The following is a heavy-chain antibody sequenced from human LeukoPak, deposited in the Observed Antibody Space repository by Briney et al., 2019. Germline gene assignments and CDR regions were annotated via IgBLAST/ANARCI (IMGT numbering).Heavy chain of an antibody. V-gene: IGHV1-18*01. Sequence: ASVKVSCKASGGTFSSYAISWVRQAPGQGLEWMGWISAYNGNTNYAQKLQGRVTMTTDTSTSTAYMELRSLRSDDTAVYYCARAGDFWSGYYFSYYYYYMDVWGKGTTVTVSS. CDR3: ARAGDFWSGYYFSYYYYYMDV. CDR1: GGTFSSYA. D-gene: IGHD3-3*01. CDR2: ISAYNGNT. J-gene: IGHJ6*03.